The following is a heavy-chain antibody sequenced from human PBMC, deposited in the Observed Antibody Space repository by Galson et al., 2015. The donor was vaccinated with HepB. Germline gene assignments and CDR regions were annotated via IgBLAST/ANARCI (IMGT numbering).Heavy chain of an antibody. D-gene: IGHD5-18*01. CDR1: GYTFTSYG. CDR2: ISAYNGNT. Sequence: SVKVSCKASGYTFTSYGISWVRQAPGQGLEWMGWISAYNGNTNYAQKLQGRVTMTTDTSTSTAYMELRSLRSDDTAVYYCAREGLGYSYGYHFDYWGQGTLVTVSS. CDR3: AREGLGYSYGYHFDY. V-gene: IGHV1-18*04. J-gene: IGHJ4*02.